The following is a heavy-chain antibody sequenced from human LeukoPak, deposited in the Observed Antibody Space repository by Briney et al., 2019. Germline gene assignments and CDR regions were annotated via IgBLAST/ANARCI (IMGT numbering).Heavy chain of an antibody. J-gene: IGHJ4*02. D-gene: IGHD3-3*01. V-gene: IGHV3-23*01. Sequence: GGSLRLSCAASGFTFSTCAMSWVRQAPGKGLEWVSFISASSSSTHYIDSVKGRFTISRDNSENALYLQINSLRAEDTATYYCAKGAQYDFWSGYTLEYFDVWGKGTLVTVSS. CDR1: GFTFSTCA. CDR3: AKGAQYDFWSGYTLEYFDV. CDR2: ISASSSST.